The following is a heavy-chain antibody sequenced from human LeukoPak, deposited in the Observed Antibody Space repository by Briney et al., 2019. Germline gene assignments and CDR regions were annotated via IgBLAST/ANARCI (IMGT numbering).Heavy chain of an antibody. CDR2: IYYSGST. Sequence: TSETLSLTCTVSGGSISTYYWTWIRQPPGKGLEWIGHIYYSGSTNYNPSLKSRVTISIDTSKKQFSLKLSSVTAADTAVYYCARGRSSSGGGEDYWGQGSLVTVSS. CDR3: ARGRSSSGGGEDY. V-gene: IGHV4-59*01. J-gene: IGHJ4*01. D-gene: IGHD6-19*01. CDR1: GGSISTYY.